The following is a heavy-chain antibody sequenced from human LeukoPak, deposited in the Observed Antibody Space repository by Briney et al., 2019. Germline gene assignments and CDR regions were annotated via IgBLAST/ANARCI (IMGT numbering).Heavy chain of an antibody. Sequence: PGESLKISCKTSGYSFTSYWIAWVRQMPGKGLEWMGIIYPRDSDITYSPSFEGHITISADKSTSTAYLQWRSLRTSDTGMYFCAKSGNTGRWFDPWGQGTLVTVSS. CDR2: IYPRDSDI. J-gene: IGHJ5*02. D-gene: IGHD4-17*01. V-gene: IGHV5-51*01. CDR3: AKSGNTGRWFDP. CDR1: GYSFTSYW.